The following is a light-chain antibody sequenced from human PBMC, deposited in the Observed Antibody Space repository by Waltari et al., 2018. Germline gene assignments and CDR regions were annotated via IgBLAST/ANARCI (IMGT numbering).Light chain of an antibody. Sequence: QSALTQPASVSGSPGQSITISCTGTSSAAGSHNLVSWYQHHPGKAPKFVIYEGSKRPSGVSNRFSGSKSGNTASLTISGLQAEDEGDYYCCSYAGSNTFNVVFGGGTKLTVL. V-gene: IGLV2-23*03. J-gene: IGLJ2*01. CDR2: EGS. CDR1: SSAAGSHNL. CDR3: CSYAGSNTFNVV.